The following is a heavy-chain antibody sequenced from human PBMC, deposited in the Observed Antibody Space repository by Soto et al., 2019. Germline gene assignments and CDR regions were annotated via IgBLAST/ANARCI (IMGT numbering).Heavy chain of an antibody. CDR2: INHSGST. Sequence: PSETLSLTCAVYGGSFSGYYWSWIRQPPGKGLEWIGEINHSGSTNYNPSLKSRVTISVDTSKNQFSLKLSSVTAADTAVYYCARGSIGTIVVVVAATRESHWFDPWGQGTLVTVSS. V-gene: IGHV4-34*01. CDR1: GGSFSGYY. J-gene: IGHJ5*02. D-gene: IGHD2-15*01. CDR3: ARGSIGTIVVVVAATRESHWFDP.